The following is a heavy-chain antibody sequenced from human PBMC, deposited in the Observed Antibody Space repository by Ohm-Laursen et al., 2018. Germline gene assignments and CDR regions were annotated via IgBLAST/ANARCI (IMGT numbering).Heavy chain of an antibody. J-gene: IGHJ5*02. Sequence: TQTLTLTCTFSGFSLSTSGMRVGWIRQPPGKALEWLARVDWEDEEFYSTSLKSRLTISKDTSKNQVVLTMANMDPVDTATYYCARMVRYCSGGSCFGDNWFDPWGLGTLVTVSS. CDR2: VDWEDEE. V-gene: IGHV2-70*04. D-gene: IGHD2-15*01. CDR3: ARMVRYCSGGSCFGDNWFDP. CDR1: GFSLSTSGMR.